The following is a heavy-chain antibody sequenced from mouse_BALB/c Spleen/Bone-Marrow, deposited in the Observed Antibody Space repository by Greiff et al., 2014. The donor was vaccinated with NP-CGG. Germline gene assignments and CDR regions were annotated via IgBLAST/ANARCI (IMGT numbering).Heavy chain of an antibody. CDR1: GYTFTSYW. Sequence: QVQLQQPGAELVKPGASVKLSCKASGYTFTSYWMHWVKQRPGQGLEWIGEINPSNGRTNYNEKFKSKATLTVDKSSSTAYMQLSSLTSEDSAVYYCARSCYDGFAYWGQGTLVTVSA. V-gene: IGHV1S81*02. CDR3: ARSCYDGFAY. D-gene: IGHD2-12*01. J-gene: IGHJ3*01. CDR2: INPSNGRT.